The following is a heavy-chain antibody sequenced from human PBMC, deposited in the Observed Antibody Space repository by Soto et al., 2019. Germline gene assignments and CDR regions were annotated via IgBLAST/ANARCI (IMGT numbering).Heavy chain of an antibody. Sequence: GRSLRLSCAASGFTFSSYSMNWVRQAPGKGLEWVSSISSSSSYIYYADSVKGRFTISRDNAKNSLYLQMNSLRAEDTAVYYCARDPSGELLYLNHYYYYYYMDVWGKGTTVTVSS. CDR3: ARDPSGELLYLNHYYYYYYMDV. V-gene: IGHV3-21*01. D-gene: IGHD3-10*01. J-gene: IGHJ6*03. CDR1: GFTFSSYS. CDR2: ISSSSSYI.